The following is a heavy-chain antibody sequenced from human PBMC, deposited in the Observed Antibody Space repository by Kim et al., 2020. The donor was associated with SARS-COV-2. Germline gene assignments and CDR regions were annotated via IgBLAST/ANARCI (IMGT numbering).Heavy chain of an antibody. V-gene: IGHV3-23*01. Sequence: GGSLRLSCAASGFTFSSYAMSWVRQAPGKGLEWVSAISGSGGSTYYADSVKGRFTISRDNSKNTLYLQMNSLRAEDTAVYYCAKAIAVAGKYYYYYYYMDVWGKGTTVTVSS. CDR1: GFTFSSYA. CDR2: ISGSGGST. CDR3: AKAIAVAGKYYYYYYYMDV. J-gene: IGHJ6*03. D-gene: IGHD6-19*01.